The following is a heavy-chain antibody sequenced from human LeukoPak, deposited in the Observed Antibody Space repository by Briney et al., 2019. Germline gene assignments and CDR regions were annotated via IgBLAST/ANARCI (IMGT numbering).Heavy chain of an antibody. CDR3: VRDRFFAFDI. D-gene: IGHD3-10*01. Sequence: GGSLRLSCAASGFTFSSYSMNWVRQAPGKGLEWISYITTSSSAIYFADSVKGRFTISRDYAKNSLYLHMNILRDEDTAVYYCVRDRFFAFDIWGQGTTVTVSS. CDR2: ITTSSSAI. CDR1: GFTFSSYS. J-gene: IGHJ3*02. V-gene: IGHV3-48*02.